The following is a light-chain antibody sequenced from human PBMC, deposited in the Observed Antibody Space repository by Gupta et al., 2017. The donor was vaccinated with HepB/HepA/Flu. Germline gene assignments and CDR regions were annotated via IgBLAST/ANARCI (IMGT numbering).Light chain of an antibody. V-gene: IGKV2-28*01. J-gene: IGKJ5*01. CDR2: LGS. CDR1: QSLLHSNGYNY. CDR3: MQALQTSIT. Sequence: IVMTQSPLSLPVTPGEPASISCRSSQSLLHSNGYNYLYWYLQKPGQSPQLLNYLGSNRASGVPDRFSGSGSGTDFTLKISRVEADDVGVYYCMQALQTSITFGQGTRLEIK.